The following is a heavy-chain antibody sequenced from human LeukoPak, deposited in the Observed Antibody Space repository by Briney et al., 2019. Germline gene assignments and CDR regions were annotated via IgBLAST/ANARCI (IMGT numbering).Heavy chain of an antibody. J-gene: IGHJ4*02. CDR2: TYYSGST. CDR1: GGSISSYY. D-gene: IGHD5-12*01. CDR3: ARSNSGYESKLDY. Sequence: SETLSLTCTVSGGSISSYYWSWIRQPPGKGLEWIGYTYYSGSTNYNPSLKSRVTISVDTSKNQFSLKLSSVTAADTAVYYCARSNSGYESKLDYWGQGTLVTVSS. V-gene: IGHV4-59*01.